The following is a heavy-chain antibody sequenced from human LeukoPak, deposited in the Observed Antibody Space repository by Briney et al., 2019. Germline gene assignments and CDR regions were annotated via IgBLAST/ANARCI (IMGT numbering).Heavy chain of an antibody. J-gene: IGHJ5*02. Sequence: ASVTVPCKTSGYTFTSHGINWVRQAPGQGLEWMGWISTYNGDTNSAQKFQGRVTLTTDTSTSTAYMELRSLRYDDTAVYYCTRRGPPATNWFDPWGQGTLVTVSS. D-gene: IGHD3-10*01. V-gene: IGHV1-18*01. CDR2: ISTYNGDT. CDR3: TRRGPPATNWFDP. CDR1: GYTFTSHG.